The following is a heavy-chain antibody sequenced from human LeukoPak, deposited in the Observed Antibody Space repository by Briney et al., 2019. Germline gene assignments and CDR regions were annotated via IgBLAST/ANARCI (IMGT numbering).Heavy chain of an antibody. CDR2: IYYSGRT. CDR1: GVYLRSYY. J-gene: IGHJ4*02. V-gene: IGHV4-59*01. Sequence: SGTLCLTRTVSGVYLRSYYWSWIRQPPRERLDWVGDIYYSGRTNYNASLQSRVTISVDTSKNQFSLKLSAVTAADTSAYYCAREGGISGYFDYWGQGTLVTVSS. CDR3: AREGGISGYFDY. D-gene: IGHD4-23*01.